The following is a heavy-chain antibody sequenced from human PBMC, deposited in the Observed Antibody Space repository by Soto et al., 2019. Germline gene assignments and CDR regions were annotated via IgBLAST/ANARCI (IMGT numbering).Heavy chain of an antibody. V-gene: IGHV3-74*01. Sequence: EVQLVESGGGIVQPGGSLRLSCAASGFTFSSYWMHWVRQAPGKGLVWVSRINSDGSRTSYADSAKGRFTISRDNAKNTVYLQMNSPRAEDTAVDYCARGDGDYYDGNGYLGRHWGQGTLVTVSS. CDR3: ARGDGDYYDGNGYLGRH. J-gene: IGHJ4*02. CDR1: GFTFSSYW. D-gene: IGHD3-22*01. CDR2: INSDGSRT.